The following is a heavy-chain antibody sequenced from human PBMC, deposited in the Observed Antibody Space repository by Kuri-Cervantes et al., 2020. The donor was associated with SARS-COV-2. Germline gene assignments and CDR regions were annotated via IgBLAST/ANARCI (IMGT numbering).Heavy chain of an antibody. CDR1: GFTFSDYY. CDR2: ISSSGSTI. CDR3: ARDGRYYDFWSGSNRAFDI. Sequence: GESLKISCAASGFTFSDYYMSWIRQAPGKGLEGVSYISSSGSTIYYADSVKGRFTISRDNAKNSLYLQMNSLRAEDTAVYYCARDGRYYDFWSGSNRAFDIWGQGTMVTVSS. V-gene: IGHV3-11*04. J-gene: IGHJ3*02. D-gene: IGHD3-3*01.